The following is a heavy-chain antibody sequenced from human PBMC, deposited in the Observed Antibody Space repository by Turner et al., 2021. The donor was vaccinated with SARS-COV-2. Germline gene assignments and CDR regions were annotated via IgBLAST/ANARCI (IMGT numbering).Heavy chain of an antibody. Sequence: QVQLVQSGAEVKKPGSSVTVSCKASGGTFNSFAISWVRQAPGQGLGWMGGIIPIFGTANYAQKFQGRVTITADESTSTAYMELSSLRSEDTAVYYCARVGGLRPNDYYYYGMDVWGQGTTVTVSS. V-gene: IGHV1-69*01. CDR1: GGTFNSFA. CDR2: IIPIFGTA. CDR3: ARVGGLRPNDYYYYGMDV. J-gene: IGHJ6*02. D-gene: IGHD3-10*01.